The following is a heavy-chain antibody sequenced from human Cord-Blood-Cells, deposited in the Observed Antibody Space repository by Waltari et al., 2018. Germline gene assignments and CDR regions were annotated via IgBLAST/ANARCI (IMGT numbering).Heavy chain of an antibody. CDR1: GYTFTSYD. CDR3: ARGLGYSYGPRNAFDI. CDR2: MNPNSGNT. V-gene: IGHV1-8*03. D-gene: IGHD5-18*01. Sequence: QVQLVQSGAEVKKPGASVKVYCKASGYTFTSYDINWVRQATGQGLEWMGWMNPNSGNTGYAQKFQGRVTITRNTSISTAYMELSSLRSEDTAVYYCARGLGYSYGPRNAFDIWGQGTMVTVSS. J-gene: IGHJ3*02.